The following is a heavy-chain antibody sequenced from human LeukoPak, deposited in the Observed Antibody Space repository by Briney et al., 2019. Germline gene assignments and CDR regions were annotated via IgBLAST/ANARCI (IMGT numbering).Heavy chain of an antibody. D-gene: IGHD2-15*01. CDR2: IYHSGST. CDR3: ARVRCSGGSCPYYYYYYYMDV. J-gene: IGHJ6*03. CDR1: GGSISSSNW. Sequence: SETLSLTCAVSGGSISSSNWWSWVRQPPGKGLEWIGEIYHSGSTNYNPSLKSRVTISVDKSKNQFSLKLRFVTAADTAVYYCARVRCSGGSCPYYYYYYYMDVWGKGTTVTVSS. V-gene: IGHV4-4*02.